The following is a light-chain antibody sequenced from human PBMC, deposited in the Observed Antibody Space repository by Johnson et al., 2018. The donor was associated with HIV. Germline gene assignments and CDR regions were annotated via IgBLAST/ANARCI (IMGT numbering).Light chain of an antibody. CDR1: SSNIGNNY. CDR3: GTWDSSLSAGV. CDR2: ENN. J-gene: IGLJ1*01. V-gene: IGLV1-51*02. Sequence: QAVLTQPPSVSAAPGQKVTISCSGSSSNIGNNYVSWYQQLPGTAPKLLIYENNKRPSGIPDRFSGSKSGTSATLGITGLQTGDEADYYFGTWDSSLSAGVLGTGTKVTVL.